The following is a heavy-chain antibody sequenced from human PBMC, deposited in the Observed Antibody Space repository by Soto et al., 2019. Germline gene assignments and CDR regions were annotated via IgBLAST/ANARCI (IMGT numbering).Heavy chain of an antibody. J-gene: IGHJ4*02. CDR3: AKVYNYYASGSYYNYFDY. CDR1: GFTFDDYA. Sequence: GGSLRLSCAASGFTFDDYAVHWVRQAPGKGLEWVSGISWNSGSIGYADSVKGRFTISRDNAKNSLYLQMNSLRAEDTALYYCAKVYNYYASGSYYNYFDYWGQGTLVTVSS. D-gene: IGHD3-10*01. CDR2: ISWNSGSI. V-gene: IGHV3-9*01.